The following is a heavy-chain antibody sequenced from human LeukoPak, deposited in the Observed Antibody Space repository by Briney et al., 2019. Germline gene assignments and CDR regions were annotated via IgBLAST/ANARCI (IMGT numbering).Heavy chain of an antibody. CDR3: GKVRVTYCVTTTCYGDFDF. D-gene: IGHD2-2*01. V-gene: IGHV3-33*06. CDR2: IWYDGGNK. Sequence: PGGSLRLSCAASGFTFSAYGMHWVRQAPGEGLEWVAIIWYDGGNKYYADSVKGRFTISRDDSKNTLHLQMNNLRAEDAAVCYCGKVRVTYCVTTTCYGDFDFWGQGTLVTVAS. J-gene: IGHJ4*02. CDR1: GFTFSAYG.